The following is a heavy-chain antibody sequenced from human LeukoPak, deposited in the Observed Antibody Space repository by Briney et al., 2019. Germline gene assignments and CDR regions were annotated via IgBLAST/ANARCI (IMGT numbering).Heavy chain of an antibody. D-gene: IGHD6-19*01. CDR2: ISSTGSNI. J-gene: IGHJ4*02. CDR1: GFTFSTYE. Sequence: PGGSLRLSCAASGFTFSTYEMNWVRQAPGKGLEWVSYISSTGSNIYYADSVKGRFTISRDNSKNTLSLQMNSLRPDDTALYYCAGGQMFTSGGFESWGQGALVTVSS. V-gene: IGHV3-48*03. CDR3: AGGQMFTSGGFES.